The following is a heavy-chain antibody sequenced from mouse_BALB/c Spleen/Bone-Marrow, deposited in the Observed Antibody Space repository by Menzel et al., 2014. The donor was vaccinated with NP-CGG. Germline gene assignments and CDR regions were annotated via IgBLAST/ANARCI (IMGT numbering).Heavy chain of an antibody. J-gene: IGHJ2*01. Sequence: EVKLVESGGGVVQPGGSRKLSCAASGFNFSDYGMAWVRLAPGKGPEWVAFISNLAYSIYYADTVTGRFTISRENAKNTLYLEMSSLRFEDTAMYYCTRDRGYDGGYYFDYWGQGTTLTVSS. D-gene: IGHD2-2*01. CDR2: ISNLAYSI. CDR3: TRDRGYDGGYYFDY. CDR1: GFNFSDYG. V-gene: IGHV5-15*02.